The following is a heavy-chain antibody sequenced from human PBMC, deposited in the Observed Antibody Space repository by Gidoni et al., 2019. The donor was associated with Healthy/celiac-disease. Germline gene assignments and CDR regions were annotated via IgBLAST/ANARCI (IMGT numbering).Heavy chain of an antibody. CDR1: GGSFSGYS. CDR3: AREDITIFGVVNY. D-gene: IGHD3-3*01. Sequence: QVQLQQWGAGLLKPSETLSLTCAVYGGSFSGYSWSWIRQPPGKGLELIGEINHSGSTNYNPSLKSRVTISVDTSKNQFSLKLSSVTAADTAVYYCAREDITIFGVVNYWGQGTLVTVSS. J-gene: IGHJ4*02. V-gene: IGHV4-34*01. CDR2: INHSGST.